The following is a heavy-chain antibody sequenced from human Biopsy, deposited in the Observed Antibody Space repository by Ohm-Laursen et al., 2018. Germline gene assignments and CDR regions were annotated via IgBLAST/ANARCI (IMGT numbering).Heavy chain of an antibody. Sequence: SVKVSCKASGGTFTNHAVGWVRQAPGQGLEWVGSSIPLFNTANYADKFQGRVTLTADKSTTTAYMELSSLRSEDTAIYYCARFPLGAYDDSGSYRAVEHWYFDLWGRGTRVTVSS. CDR3: ARFPLGAYDDSGSYRAVEHWYFDL. V-gene: IGHV1-69*06. D-gene: IGHD3-22*01. CDR1: GGTFTNHA. CDR2: SIPLFNTA. J-gene: IGHJ2*01.